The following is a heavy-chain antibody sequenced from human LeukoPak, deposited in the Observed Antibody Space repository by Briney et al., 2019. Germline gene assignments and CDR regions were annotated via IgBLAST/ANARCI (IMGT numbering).Heavy chain of an antibody. Sequence: GGSLRLSCAASGFTFSSYAMHWVRQAPGKGLEGVAVISYDGSNKYYADSVKGRFTISRDNSKNTLYLQMNSLRAEDTAVYYCARDPGYGEILWWFDPWGQGTLVTVSS. J-gene: IGHJ5*02. CDR3: ARDPGYGEILWWFDP. V-gene: IGHV3-30-3*01. CDR2: ISYDGSNK. CDR1: GFTFSSYA. D-gene: IGHD4-17*01.